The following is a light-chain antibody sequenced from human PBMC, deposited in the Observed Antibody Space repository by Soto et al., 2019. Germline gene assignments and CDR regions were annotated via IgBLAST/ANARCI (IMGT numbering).Light chain of an antibody. J-gene: IGKJ1*01. CDR1: QSISNL. V-gene: IGKV1-5*03. CDR2: KAS. Sequence: DNQMTQSPSTLSASVGDRVTITCRASQSISNLLAWYQQKPGKAPKVLIYKASSLESGVPSRFSGSGSGTEVTLTISSLQPDDFATYYCQQYKSYSWTFGQGTKVEIK. CDR3: QQYKSYSWT.